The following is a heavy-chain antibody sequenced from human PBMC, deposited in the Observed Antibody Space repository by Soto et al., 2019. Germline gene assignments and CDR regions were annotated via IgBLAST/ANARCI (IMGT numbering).Heavy chain of an antibody. J-gene: IGHJ4*02. Sequence: SETLSLTCAVSGGSISSGGYSWSWIRQPPGKGLEWIGYIYYSGSTYYNPSLKSRVTISVDTSKNQFSLKLSSVTAADTAVYYCARGRRLRYFDWFEPLDYGGQGTLVTVSS. CDR3: ARGRRLRYFDWFEPLDY. D-gene: IGHD3-9*01. V-gene: IGHV4-31*11. CDR2: IYYSGST. CDR1: GGSISSGGYS.